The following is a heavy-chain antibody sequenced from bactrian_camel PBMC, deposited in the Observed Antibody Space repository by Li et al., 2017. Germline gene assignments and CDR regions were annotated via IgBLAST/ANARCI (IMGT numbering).Heavy chain of an antibody. Sequence: HVQLVESGGDTVQVGWSLRLSCVVDAATYTSNCMGWFRQAPGKEREGVAAIDPDGSTSYADSVKGRFSISKDNVKNIVYLQMNSLKSEDTGVYYCAEGYCEVVAAHVDPEYEYSYWGQGTQVTVS. CDR1: AATYTSNC. D-gene: IGHD6*01. CDR3: AEGYCEVVAAHVDPEYEYSY. CDR2: IDPDGST. J-gene: IGHJ4*01. V-gene: IGHV3S53*01.